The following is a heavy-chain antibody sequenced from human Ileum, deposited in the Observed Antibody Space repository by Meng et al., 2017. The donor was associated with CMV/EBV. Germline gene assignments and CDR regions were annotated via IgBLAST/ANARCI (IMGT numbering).Heavy chain of an antibody. J-gene: IGHJ4*02. CDR3: VRSSGWSRFDY. D-gene: IGHD6-19*01. CDR1: GFTFSCYY. V-gene: IGHV1-2*02. CDR2: INSKNDGT. Sequence: HVQLVQSGAEVKKPGASVKVSCTTSGFTFSCYYIHWVRQAPGQGLEWMGWINSKNDGTNYARKFQGRVTMTRETSISTAHMELSGLMSDDTAVYYCVRSSGWSRFDYWGQGTLVTVSS.